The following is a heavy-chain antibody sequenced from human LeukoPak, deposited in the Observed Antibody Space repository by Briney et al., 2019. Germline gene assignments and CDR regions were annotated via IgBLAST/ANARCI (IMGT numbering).Heavy chain of an antibody. J-gene: IGHJ4*02. Sequence: SETLSLTCTVSGGSISSYSWSWIRQPPGKGLEWIGYIYYTGSTNYNPSLKSRVTISVDTSKNQFSLKLSSVTAADTAVYYCARERREQLLPPYTRSVTYFDNWGQRTLVTVSS. CDR2: IYYTGST. CDR1: GGSISSYS. V-gene: IGHV4-59*01. CDR3: ARERREQLLPPYTRSVTYFDN. D-gene: IGHD2-2*01.